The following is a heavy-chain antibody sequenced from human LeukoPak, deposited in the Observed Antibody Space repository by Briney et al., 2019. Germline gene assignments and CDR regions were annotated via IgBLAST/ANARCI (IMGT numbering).Heavy chain of an antibody. Sequence: GGSLRLSCAASGFTFSSCWMHWVRQAPGKGLVWVSRINSDGSSTSYADSVKGRFTISRDNAKNTLYLQMNSLRAEDTAVYYCAREYSSWYPFDYWGQGTLVTVSS. J-gene: IGHJ4*02. V-gene: IGHV3-74*01. CDR2: INSDGSST. CDR1: GFTFSSCW. D-gene: IGHD6-13*01. CDR3: AREYSSWYPFDY.